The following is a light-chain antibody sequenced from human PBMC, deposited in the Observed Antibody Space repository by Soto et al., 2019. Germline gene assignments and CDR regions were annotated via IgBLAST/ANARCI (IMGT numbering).Light chain of an antibody. V-gene: IGLV1-40*01. CDR1: SSNIGAGYD. CDR3: QSFDSSLSGWV. CDR2: SNN. J-gene: IGLJ3*02. Sequence: QSALTQPPSVSGAPGQRVTISCTGSSSNIGAGYDVHWYQQLPGTAPKLLIYSNNNRPSGVPDRCSGSKSGTSASLAITGLQAEDEADYYCQSFDSSLSGWVFGGGTKLTVL.